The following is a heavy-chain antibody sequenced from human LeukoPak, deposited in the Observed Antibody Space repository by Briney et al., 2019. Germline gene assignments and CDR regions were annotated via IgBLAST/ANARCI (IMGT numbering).Heavy chain of an antibody. CDR1: GGSISSGSYY. V-gene: IGHV4-31*03. Sequence: SETLSLTCTVSGGSISSGSYYWGWIRQPPGKGLEWIGYIYYSGSTYYNPSLKSRVTISVDTSKNQFSLKLSSVTAADTAVYYCARDRVDYYDSSGYYSGGFDYWGQGTLVTVSS. CDR3: ARDRVDYYDSSGYYSGGFDY. CDR2: IYYSGST. J-gene: IGHJ4*02. D-gene: IGHD3-22*01.